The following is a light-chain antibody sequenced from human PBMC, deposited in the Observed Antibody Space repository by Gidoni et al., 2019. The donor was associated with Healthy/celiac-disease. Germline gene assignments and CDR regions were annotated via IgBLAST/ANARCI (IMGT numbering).Light chain of an antibody. V-gene: IGKV3-11*01. CDR1: QSVSSY. CDR2: DAS. J-gene: IGKJ4*01. CDR3: QQRSDWPQLT. Sequence: EIVSTHSLATLSLSPGGSATLSCRASQSVSSYLAWYQQKPGQAPRLLIYDASNRATGIPARFSGSGAGTDFTLTISSLEPEDFAVYYCQQRSDWPQLTFGGGTKVEIK.